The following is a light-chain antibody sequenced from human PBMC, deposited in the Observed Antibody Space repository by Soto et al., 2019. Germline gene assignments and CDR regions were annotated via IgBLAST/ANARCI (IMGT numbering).Light chain of an antibody. Sequence: QSVLTQPPSASGSPGQSVTISCTGTSSDVGAYNYVCWYQQHPGKAPKLMIYEVNKRPSGVPDRFSGSRSGTSASLAITGLQAEDEAYYHCQSYDTRLSGSVFGGGTKLTVL. CDR1: SSDVGAYNY. CDR2: EVN. J-gene: IGLJ2*01. CDR3: QSYDTRLSGSV. V-gene: IGLV2-8*01.